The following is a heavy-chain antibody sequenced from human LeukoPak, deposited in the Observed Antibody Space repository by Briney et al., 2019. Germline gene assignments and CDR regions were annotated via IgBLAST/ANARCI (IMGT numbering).Heavy chain of an antibody. V-gene: IGHV4-61*03. J-gene: IGHJ4*02. CDR1: GASVSSGRYY. D-gene: IGHD3-16*01. CDR2: IYYSGST. CDR3: ARRRGRTFYFDY. Sequence: PSETLSLTCTVSGASVSSGRYYWSWIRQHPGKGLEWIGYIYYSGSTNYNPSLKSRVTISVDTSKNHFSLRLSSVTAADTAVYYCARRRGRTFYFDYWGQGTLVTVSS.